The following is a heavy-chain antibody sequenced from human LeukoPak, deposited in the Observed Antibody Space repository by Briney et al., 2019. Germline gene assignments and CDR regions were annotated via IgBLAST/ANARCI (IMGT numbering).Heavy chain of an antibody. D-gene: IGHD1-14*01. Sequence: PSEALSLTCTVSGGSISSYYWSWIRQPPGKGLEWIGYIYYSGSTNYNPSLKSRVTISVDTSKNQFSLKLSSVTAADTAVYYCASSRTSQLDYWGQGTLVTVSS. CDR1: GGSISSYY. V-gene: IGHV4-59*01. CDR2: IYYSGST. J-gene: IGHJ4*02. CDR3: ASSRTSQLDY.